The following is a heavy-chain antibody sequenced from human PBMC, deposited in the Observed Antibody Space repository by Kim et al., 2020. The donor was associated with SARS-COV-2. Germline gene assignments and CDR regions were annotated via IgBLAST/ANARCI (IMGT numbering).Heavy chain of an antibody. CDR3: ARWSSVTTVTRKYYFDY. J-gene: IGHJ4*02. D-gene: IGHD4-17*01. Sequence: LKSRVTISVDKSKNQFSLKLSSVTAADTAVYYCARWSSVTTVTRKYYFDYWGQGTLVTVSS. V-gene: IGHV4-4*02.